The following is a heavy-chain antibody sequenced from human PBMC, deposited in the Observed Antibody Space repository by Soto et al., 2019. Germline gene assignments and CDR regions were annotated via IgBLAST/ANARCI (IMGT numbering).Heavy chain of an antibody. CDR1: GGTFSSYA. Sequence: QVQLVQSGAEVKKPGSSVKVSCKASGGTFSSYAISWVRQAPGQGLEWMGGIIPIFGTANYAQKFQGRVTITADESTSTAYMELSSLRSEDTAVYYCAREVRAYYYDSSGYYQLDYWGQGTLVTVSS. CDR3: AREVRAYYYDSSGYYQLDY. CDR2: IIPIFGTA. D-gene: IGHD3-22*01. V-gene: IGHV1-69*12. J-gene: IGHJ4*02.